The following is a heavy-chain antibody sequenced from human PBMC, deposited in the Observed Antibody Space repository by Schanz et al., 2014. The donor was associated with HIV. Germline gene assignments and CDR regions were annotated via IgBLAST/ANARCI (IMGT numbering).Heavy chain of an antibody. D-gene: IGHD2-15*01. CDR1: GYTFTDYF. Sequence: QVQLVQSGAEVKKPGSSVRVSCKASGYTFTDYFVHWGRQAPGQGLEWMGWINPNEGDTKFAQKFRGRVTMTRDTSVNTASMEVSRLMSDDTAVYYCARNQYQMLPFDFWGQGTLVTVSS. CDR2: INPNEGDT. J-gene: IGHJ4*02. V-gene: IGHV1-2*02. CDR3: ARNQYQMLPFDF.